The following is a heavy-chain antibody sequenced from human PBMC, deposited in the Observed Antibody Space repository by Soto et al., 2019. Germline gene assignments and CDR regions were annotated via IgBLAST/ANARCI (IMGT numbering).Heavy chain of an antibody. CDR3: ARDRVVVVPAAMDYYYYGMDV. Sequence: GGSLRLSCAASGFTLSSYAMHWVRQAPGKGLEWVAVISYDGSNKYYADSVKGRFTISRDNSKNTLYLQMNSLRAEDTAVYYCARDRVVVVPAAMDYYYYGMDVWGQGTTVTVSS. CDR2: ISYDGSNK. J-gene: IGHJ6*02. CDR1: GFTLSSYA. V-gene: IGHV3-30-3*01. D-gene: IGHD2-2*01.